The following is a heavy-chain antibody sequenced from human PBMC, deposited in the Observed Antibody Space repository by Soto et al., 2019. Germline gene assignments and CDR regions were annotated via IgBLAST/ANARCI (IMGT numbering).Heavy chain of an antibody. V-gene: IGHV3-11*01. CDR1: GFTFSDYY. Sequence: QVQLVESGGGLVKPGGSLRLSCAASGFTFSDYYMSWIRQAPGKGLEWVSYISSSGSTIYYADSVKGQFTISRDNAKNSLNLQMNSLRAEDTAVYDGARRGTMFREYYYNIEGWGKGTTVNVSS. D-gene: IGHD3-10*01. J-gene: IGHJ6*03. CDR2: ISSSGSTI. CDR3: ARRGTMFREYYYNIEG.